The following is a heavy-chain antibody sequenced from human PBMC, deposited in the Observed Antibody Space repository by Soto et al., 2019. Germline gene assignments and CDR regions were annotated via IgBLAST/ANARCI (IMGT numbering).Heavy chain of an antibody. CDR3: AKCSVAGTLETDFDY. Sequence: GGSLRLSCAASGFTFSSYAMSWVRQAPGKGLEWVSAISGSGGSTYYADSVKGRFTISRDNSKNTLYLQMNSLRAEDTAVYYCAKCSVAGTLETDFDYWGQGTLVTVSS. D-gene: IGHD6-19*01. CDR1: GFTFSSYA. V-gene: IGHV3-23*01. CDR2: ISGSGGST. J-gene: IGHJ4*02.